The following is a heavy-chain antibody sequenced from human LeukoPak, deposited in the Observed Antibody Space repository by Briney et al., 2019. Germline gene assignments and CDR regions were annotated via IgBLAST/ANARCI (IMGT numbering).Heavy chain of an antibody. CDR2: ITNTGRST. J-gene: IGHJ4*02. CDR3: AREASGNYHVFDS. CDR1: GFILSSYF. Sequence: GGSLRLSCAASGFILSSYFMSWIRQAPGKGLEWVSYITNTGRSTNYADAVKGRFTISRDNAKQSVYLEMTDLRAEDTAVYYCAREASGNYHVFDSWGQGTLVTVSS. V-gene: IGHV3-11*04. D-gene: IGHD6-25*01.